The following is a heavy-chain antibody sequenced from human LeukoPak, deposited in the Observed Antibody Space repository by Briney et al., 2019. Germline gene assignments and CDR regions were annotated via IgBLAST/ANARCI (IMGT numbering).Heavy chain of an antibody. CDR3: ARVLRHQQPYYYYYGMDV. V-gene: IGHV3-48*01. Sequence: GGSLRLSCAASGFTFSSYSMNWVRQAPGKGLEWVSYISSSSTIYYADSVKGRFTISRDNAKNSLYLQMNSLRAEDTAVYYCARVLRHQQPYYYYYGMDVWGQGTTVTVSS. CDR1: GFTFSSYS. J-gene: IGHJ6*02. CDR2: ISSSSTI. D-gene: IGHD1/OR15-1a*01.